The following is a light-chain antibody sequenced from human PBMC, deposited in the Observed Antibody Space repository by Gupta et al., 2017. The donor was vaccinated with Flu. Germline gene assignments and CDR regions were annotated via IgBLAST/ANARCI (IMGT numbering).Light chain of an antibody. CDR3: LQHKSLWT. Sequence: DIQMTQSPSSLSASIGDRVTITCRASQNIGNDLGWYQQKPGKAPKRLMYAASSLQSWVPSRFSGSGSGTEFTLTISSLQAEDFATYYCLQHKSLWTFGQGTKVEVK. CDR1: QNIGND. V-gene: IGKV1-17*01. CDR2: AAS. J-gene: IGKJ1*01.